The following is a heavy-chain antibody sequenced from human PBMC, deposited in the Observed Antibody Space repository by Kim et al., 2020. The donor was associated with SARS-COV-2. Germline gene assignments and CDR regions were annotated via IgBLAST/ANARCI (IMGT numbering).Heavy chain of an antibody. J-gene: IGHJ4*02. CDR3: ARAEV. Sequence: GGSLRLSCAASGFIFRSQCMSWVRQAPGKGLEWVANINHDGSDKSYVDSVKGRFTISRDNGENTLYLQMDSLRAEDTAVYYCARAEVWGQGTLVIVSS. V-gene: IGHV3-7*01. CDR2: INHDGSDK. CDR1: GFIFRSQC.